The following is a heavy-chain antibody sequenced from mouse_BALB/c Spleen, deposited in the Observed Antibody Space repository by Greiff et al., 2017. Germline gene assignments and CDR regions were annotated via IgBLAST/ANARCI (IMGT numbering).Heavy chain of an antibody. CDR3: ATNYDGSGYPNY. V-gene: IGHV14-3*02. J-gene: IGHJ2*01. D-gene: IGHD1-1*01. Sequence: VQLQQSGAELVKPGASVKLSCPASGFNIKDSYMHGVKQRPEQGLKWIGRIDPANGHTNYDPKFQGKATITADTSSNTAYLQLLCLPSEDTAVYDRATNYDGSGYPNYWGRGSTLAVSS. CDR2: IDPANGHT. CDR1: GFNIKDSY.